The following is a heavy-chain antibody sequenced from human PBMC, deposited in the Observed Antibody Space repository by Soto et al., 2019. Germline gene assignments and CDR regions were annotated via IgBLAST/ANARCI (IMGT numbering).Heavy chain of an antibody. D-gene: IGHD3-10*01. J-gene: IGHJ5*02. CDR3: ARTDYGTAYFDP. Sequence: PSETLSLTCTVSGDSISSGNHYWSWLRPPPGKGLECIGYIVYSGTAYYSPSLTRRLTISVDTSKIQFSLKLSSVTAADTAVYYCARTDYGTAYFDPTGQGYLVTVS. CDR1: GDSISSGNHY. V-gene: IGHV4-30-4*01. CDR2: IVYSGTA.